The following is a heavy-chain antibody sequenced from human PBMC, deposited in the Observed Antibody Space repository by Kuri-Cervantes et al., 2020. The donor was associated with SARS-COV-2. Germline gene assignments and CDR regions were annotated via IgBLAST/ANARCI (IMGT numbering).Heavy chain of an antibody. CDR3: ARAPRGGYYDSSDHFDY. CDR1: RFTFSSYW. CDR2: IKQDGSEK. J-gene: IGHJ4*02. V-gene: IGHV3-7*01. Sequence: GGSLRLSCAASRFTFSSYWMSWVRQAPGKGLEWVANIKQDGSEKYYVDSVKGRFTISRDNAKNSLYLQMNSLRAEDTAVYYCARAPRGGYYDSSDHFDYWGQGTLVTVSS. D-gene: IGHD3-22*01.